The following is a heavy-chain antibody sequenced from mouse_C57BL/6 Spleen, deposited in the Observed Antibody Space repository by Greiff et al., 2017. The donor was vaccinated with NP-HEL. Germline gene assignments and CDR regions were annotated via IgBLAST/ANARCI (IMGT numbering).Heavy chain of an antibody. D-gene: IGHD3-2*02. V-gene: IGHV1-76*01. CDR3: ARESSGYLRAMDY. CDR2: IYPGSGNT. CDR1: GYTFTDYY. Sequence: QVQLKQSGAELVRPGASVKLSCKASGYTFTDYYINWVKQRPGQGLEWIARIYPGSGNTYYNEKFKGKATLTAEKSSSTAYMQLSRLTPEDSAVYFCARESSGYLRAMDYWGQGTSVTVSS. J-gene: IGHJ4*01.